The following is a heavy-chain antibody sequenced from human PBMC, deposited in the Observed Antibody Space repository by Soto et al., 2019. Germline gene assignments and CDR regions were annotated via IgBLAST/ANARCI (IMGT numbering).Heavy chain of an antibody. CDR3: AKSTTLHAFSRGYFDS. CDR1: GFTFDDYT. D-gene: IGHD3-3*02. V-gene: IGHV3-43*01. J-gene: IGHJ4*02. CDR2: IRWDGDAT. Sequence: GGSLRLSCSASGFTFDDYTMHWVRQTPGKGLEWVGLIRWDGDATYYAASLRGRFTISRDNSENSLFLQMNSLRAEDAGFYYCAKSTTLHAFSRGYFDSWGQGSQVTVSS.